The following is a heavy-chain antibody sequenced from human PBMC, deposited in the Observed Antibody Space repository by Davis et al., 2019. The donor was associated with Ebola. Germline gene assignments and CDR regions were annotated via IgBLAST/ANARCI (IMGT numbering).Heavy chain of an antibody. CDR2: IRSKANSYAT. V-gene: IGHV3-73*01. Sequence: GGSLRLSCEASGFTFSAYAMSWVRQAPGKGLEWVGRIRSKANSYATAYAASVKGRFTISRDDSKNTAYLQMNSLKTEDTAVYYCTYTYSSGEDVWGQGTTVTVSS. CDR1: GFTFSAYA. J-gene: IGHJ6*02. D-gene: IGHD6-25*01. CDR3: TYTYSSGEDV.